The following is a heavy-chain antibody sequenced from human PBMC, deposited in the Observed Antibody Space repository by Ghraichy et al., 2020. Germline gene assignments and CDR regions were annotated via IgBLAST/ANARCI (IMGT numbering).Heavy chain of an antibody. V-gene: IGHV5-51*01. CDR2: IYPGDSDT. D-gene: IGHD1-26*01. Sequence: GESLNISCKGSGYSFTSYWIGWVRQMPGKGLEWMGIIYPGDSDTRYSPSFQGQVTISADKSISTAYLQWSSLKASDTAMYYCARWLVAGATFFWFDPWGQGTLVTVSS. CDR3: ARWLVAGATFFWFDP. J-gene: IGHJ5*02. CDR1: GYSFTSYW.